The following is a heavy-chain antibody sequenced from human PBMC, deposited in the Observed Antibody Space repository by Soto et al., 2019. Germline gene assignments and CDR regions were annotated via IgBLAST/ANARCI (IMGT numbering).Heavy chain of an antibody. V-gene: IGHV4-4*02. Sequence: PSETLSLTCSVSGDSISNNKWWSWVRQPPGKGLEWIGEMHHSGSIHYNASLKSRAIISVDKSRNQFFLQLTPVTAADTALYFCARNENMKIGSNYLDSWGQVNLVTVSS. J-gene: IGHJ4*02. CDR2: MHHSGSI. CDR3: ARNENMKIGSNYLDS. D-gene: IGHD2-2*03. CDR1: GDSISNNKW.